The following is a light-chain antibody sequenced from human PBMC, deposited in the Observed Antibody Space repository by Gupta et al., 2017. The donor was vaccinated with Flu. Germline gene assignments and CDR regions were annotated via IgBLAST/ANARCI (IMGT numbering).Light chain of an antibody. Sequence: DIQMTQSPLSLSQSVGDTVTITCRASQKIATYLNWYQHKPGKAPELLIYAASNLESGVPSRFSGSGSGADFTLTISSLHPDDFATYYCQQSYSFPRTFGQGTKVEIK. CDR3: QQSYSFPRT. CDR2: AAS. CDR1: QKIATY. J-gene: IGKJ1*01. V-gene: IGKV1-39*01.